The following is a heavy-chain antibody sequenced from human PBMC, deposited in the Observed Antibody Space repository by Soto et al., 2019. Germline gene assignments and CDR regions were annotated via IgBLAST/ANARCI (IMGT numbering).Heavy chain of an antibody. CDR1: GFTLTSAD. D-gene: IGHD3-3*01. Sequence: QMQLVQSGPEVKKPGTSVKVSCKASGFTLTSADVQWVRQTRGQRLEWIGWIVGGSGSTNYAQQFQGRLAITRDMSTSTVYMELSSLRSDDTAVYYCAADWSNRPFDFWGQGTLVTVSS. CDR3: AADWSNRPFDF. J-gene: IGHJ4*02. CDR2: IVGGSGST. V-gene: IGHV1-58*01.